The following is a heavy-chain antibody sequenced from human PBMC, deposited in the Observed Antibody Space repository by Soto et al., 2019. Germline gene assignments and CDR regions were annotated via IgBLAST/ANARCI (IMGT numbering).Heavy chain of an antibody. J-gene: IGHJ6*03. V-gene: IGHV3-20*01. Sequence: EVQLVESGGGVVRPGGSLRLSCAASGFTFDDYGMSWVRQAPGKGLEWVSGINWNGGSTGYADSVKGRFTISRDNAKNSLYLQRNSLRAEDTALYHCARDRWEGSGGSYPMDVWGKGTTVTVSS. CDR2: INWNGGST. CDR3: ARDRWEGSGGSYPMDV. CDR1: GFTFDDYG. D-gene: IGHD2-15*01.